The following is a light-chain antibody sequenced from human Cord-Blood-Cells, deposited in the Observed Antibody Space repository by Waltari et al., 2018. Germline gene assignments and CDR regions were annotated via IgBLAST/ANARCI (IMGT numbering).Light chain of an antibody. CDR1: SSDVGGYNY. V-gene: IGLV2-14*01. CDR2: DVS. J-gene: IGLJ2*01. Sequence: QSALTQPASVSGSPGQSITISCTGTSSDVGGYNYVSWYQQHPGKDPKLMIYDVSNRPSWVSNRFSGSKSGNTASLTISGLQAEDEADYYCSSYTSSSTLVFGGGTKLTVL. CDR3: SSYTSSSTLV.